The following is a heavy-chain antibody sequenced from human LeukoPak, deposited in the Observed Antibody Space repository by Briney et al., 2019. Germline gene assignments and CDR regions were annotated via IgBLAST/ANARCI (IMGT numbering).Heavy chain of an antibody. Sequence: KPGGSLRLSCAVSGFTFSSSSMNWVRQAPGKGLEWVSSISSSSSYIYYADSVKGRFTISRDNSKNTLYLQMNSLRPEDTAVYYCAKDSYYGSGSYFYFDYWGQGTLVTVSS. CDR2: ISSSSSYI. D-gene: IGHD3-10*01. J-gene: IGHJ4*02. V-gene: IGHV3-21*01. CDR1: GFTFSSSS. CDR3: AKDSYYGSGSYFYFDY.